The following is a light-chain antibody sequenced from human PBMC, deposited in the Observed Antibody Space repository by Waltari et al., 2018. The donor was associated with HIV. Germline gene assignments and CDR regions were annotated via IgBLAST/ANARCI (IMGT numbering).Light chain of an antibody. Sequence: QSVLTQSPSASATPGQRVTISCSGSSSNIGKNSIFWYQQVPGTSPKLLFYKNNRRPSGLPDQFSGSKAGTSASLAIGGLRSDDEADYYCATWDDGLSGPVCGTGTKVTVL. CDR2: KNN. J-gene: IGLJ1*01. CDR1: SSNIGKNS. V-gene: IGLV1-47*01. CDR3: ATWDDGLSGPV.